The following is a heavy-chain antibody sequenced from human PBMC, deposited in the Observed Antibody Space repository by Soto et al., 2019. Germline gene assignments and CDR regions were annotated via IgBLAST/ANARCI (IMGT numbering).Heavy chain of an antibody. CDR2: ISSSSTTK. V-gene: IGHV3-48*02. J-gene: IGHJ5*02. CDR1: GFTFNSYS. D-gene: IGHD6-19*01. CDR3: ARPSRGRENWFGP. Sequence: EVQLVESGGGLVQPGGSLRLSCAASGFTFNSYSMNWVRQAPGKGLVWVSYISSSSTTKYYTDSVKGRFTISRDNAKNSLYLQMNSLRDKDTAVYYCARPSRGRENWFGPWGQGTLFTVAA.